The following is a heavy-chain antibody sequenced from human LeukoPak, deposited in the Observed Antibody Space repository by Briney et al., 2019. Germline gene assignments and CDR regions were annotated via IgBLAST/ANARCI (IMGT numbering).Heavy chain of an antibody. D-gene: IGHD3-10*01. Sequence: GASVKVSSKASGYTFTGYYMHWVRQAPGQGLEWMGWINPNSGGTHYAQKFQGRVTMTRDTSISTASMELSRLTSDDTAVYYCARDHYYGSGSYLLDYWGQGILVTVSS. J-gene: IGHJ4*02. CDR3: ARDHYYGSGSYLLDY. CDR1: GYTFTGYY. CDR2: INPNSGGT. V-gene: IGHV1-2*02.